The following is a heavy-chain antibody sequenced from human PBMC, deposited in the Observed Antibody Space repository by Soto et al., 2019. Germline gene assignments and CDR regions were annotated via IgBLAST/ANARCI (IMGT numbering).Heavy chain of an antibody. CDR2: TYHSGTT. Sequence: SETLSLTCAVSGDSINNSHWWSWVRQTPGKGLEWIGETYHSGTTNYNPSLKTRVTISIDKSKNQFSLMMNSVTAADTAVYYCAREVNSSPARGPNWFDPWGQGTLVTVSS. V-gene: IGHV4-4*02. CDR1: GDSINNSHW. CDR3: AREVNSSPARGPNWFDP. J-gene: IGHJ5*02. D-gene: IGHD6-13*01.